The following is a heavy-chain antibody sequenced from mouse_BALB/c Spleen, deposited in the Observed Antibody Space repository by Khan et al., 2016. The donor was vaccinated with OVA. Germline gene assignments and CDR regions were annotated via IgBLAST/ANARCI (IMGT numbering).Heavy chain of an antibody. J-gene: IGHJ3*01. CDR1: GFSLTGFS. CDR3: ARELRLGGFAY. CDR2: IRGDGST. V-gene: IGHV2-6-7*01. D-gene: IGHD1-2*01. Sequence: QVQLKESGPGLVAPSQSLSITCTVSGFSLTGFSINWVRQPPGKGLEWLGMIRGDGSTDYNSDLKSRLSISKDNSKSHVFLKMNSLQPDDAASYYCARELRLGGFAYWGQGTLVTVSA.